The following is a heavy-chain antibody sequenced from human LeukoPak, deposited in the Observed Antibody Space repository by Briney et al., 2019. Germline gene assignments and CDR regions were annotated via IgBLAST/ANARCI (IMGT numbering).Heavy chain of an antibody. V-gene: IGHV3-23*01. D-gene: IGHD4-17*01. CDR1: GFTFSSYS. J-gene: IGHJ4*02. CDR2: ISGSGGST. Sequence: GGSLRLSCAASGFTFSSYSMNWVRQAPGEGLEWVSAISGSGGSTYYADSVKGRFTISRDNSKNTVYLQMNSLRAEDTAVYYCAKAPRMTTVTGDYFDYWGQGTLVTVSS. CDR3: AKAPRMTTVTGDYFDY.